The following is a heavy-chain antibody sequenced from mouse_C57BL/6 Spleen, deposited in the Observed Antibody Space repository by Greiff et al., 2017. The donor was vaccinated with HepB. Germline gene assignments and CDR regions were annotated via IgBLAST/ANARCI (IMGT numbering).Heavy chain of an antibody. CDR2: IYWDDDK. D-gene: IGHD4-1*01. Sequence: QVTLKESGPGILQSSQTLSLTCSFSGFSLSTSGMGVSWIRQPSGKGLEWLAHIYWDDDKRYNPSLKSRLTISKDTSRNQVFLKITSVDTADTATYYCARRLGLYAMDYWGQGTSVTVSS. J-gene: IGHJ4*01. CDR3: ARRLGLYAMDY. V-gene: IGHV8-12*01. CDR1: GFSLSTSGMG.